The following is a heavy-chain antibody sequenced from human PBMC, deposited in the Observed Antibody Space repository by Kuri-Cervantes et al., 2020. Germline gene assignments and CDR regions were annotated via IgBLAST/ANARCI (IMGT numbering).Heavy chain of an antibody. CDR2: IRSSSSYI. J-gene: IGHJ4*02. V-gene: IGHV3-21*01. CDR3: AGGLWGSYRLDY. CDR1: GFTFSSYA. D-gene: IGHD3-16*02. Sequence: GGSLRLSCAASGFTFSSYAMTWVRQAPGKGLEWVSSIRSSSSYIYYADSVKGRLTISRDNAKNSLYLQVNSLRAEDTAVYYCAGGLWGSYRLDYWGQGTLVTVSS.